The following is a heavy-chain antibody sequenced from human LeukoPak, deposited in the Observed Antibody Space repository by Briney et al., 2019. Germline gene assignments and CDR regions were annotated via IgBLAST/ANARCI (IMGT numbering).Heavy chain of an antibody. Sequence: SETLSLTCTVSGGSISRYYWSWIRQPPGKRLEWIGCIYYSGSTNYNPSLKSRVTISVDTSKNQFSLKLSSVTAADTAVYYCVRLDQNNYAMDVWGQGTTVTVSS. D-gene: IGHD3/OR15-3a*01. CDR2: IYYSGST. CDR1: GGSISRYY. J-gene: IGHJ6*02. V-gene: IGHV4-59*08. CDR3: VRLDQNNYAMDV.